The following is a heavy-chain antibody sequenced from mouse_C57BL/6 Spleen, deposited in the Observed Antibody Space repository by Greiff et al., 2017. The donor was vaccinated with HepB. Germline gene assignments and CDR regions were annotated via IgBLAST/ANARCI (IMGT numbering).Heavy chain of an antibody. CDR1: GYAFSSSW. CDR3: ASGLGGNYFDY. Sequence: VQLQQSGPELVKPGASVKISCKASGYAFSSSWMNWVKQRPGKGLEWIGRIYPGDGDTNYNGKFKGKATLTADKSSSTAYMQLSSLTSEDSAVYFCASGLGGNYFDYWGQGTTLTVSS. CDR2: IYPGDGDT. V-gene: IGHV1-82*01. D-gene: IGHD1-1*02. J-gene: IGHJ2*01.